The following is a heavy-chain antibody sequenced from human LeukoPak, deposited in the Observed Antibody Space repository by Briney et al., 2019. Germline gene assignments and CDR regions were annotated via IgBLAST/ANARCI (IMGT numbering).Heavy chain of an antibody. CDR2: IKHDGNDK. D-gene: IGHD5-24*01. CDR1: GFTFSSYW. J-gene: IGHJ5*02. Sequence: GGSLRLSCAASGFTFSSYWMSWVRQAPGKGLEWVANIKHDGNDKYYVDSVKGRFTISRDNARNSLYLQMDSLRAEDTAVYYCARGSVENWFDPWGQGALVTVSS. CDR3: ARGSVENWFDP. V-gene: IGHV3-7*01.